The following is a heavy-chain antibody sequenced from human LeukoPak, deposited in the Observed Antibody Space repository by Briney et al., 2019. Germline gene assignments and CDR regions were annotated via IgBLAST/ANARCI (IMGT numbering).Heavy chain of an antibody. V-gene: IGHV1-69*01. CDR1: GGTFSSYA. J-gene: IGHJ4*02. CDR3: ASGLGTYCTNGVSSKLPYFDY. D-gene: IGHD2-8*01. CDR2: IIPIFGTA. Sequence: GASVKVSCKASGGTFSSYAISWVRQAPGQGLEWMGGIIPIFGTANYAQKFQGRVTITADESTSTAYMELSSLRSEDTAVYYCASGLGTYCTNGVSSKLPYFDYWGQGTLVTVSS.